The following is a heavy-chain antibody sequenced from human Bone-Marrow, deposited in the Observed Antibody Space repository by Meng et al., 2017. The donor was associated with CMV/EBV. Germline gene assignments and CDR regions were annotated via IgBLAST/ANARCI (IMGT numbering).Heavy chain of an antibody. CDR3: ARGSVVTPFDY. V-gene: IGHV4-34*01. Sequence: SLTCAVYGGSFSGYYWSWIRQPPGKGLEWIGEINHSGSTNYNPSLKSRVTISVDTSKNQFSLKLSSVTAADTAVYYCARGSVVTPFDYWGQGTLSPSPQ. J-gene: IGHJ4*02. CDR1: GGSFSGYY. CDR2: INHSGST. D-gene: IGHD4-23*01.